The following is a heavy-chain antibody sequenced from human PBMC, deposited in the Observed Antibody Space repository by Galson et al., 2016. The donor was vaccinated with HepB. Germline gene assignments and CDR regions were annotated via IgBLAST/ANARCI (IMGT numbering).Heavy chain of an antibody. D-gene: IGHD3-10*01. CDR3: ARWSRGTGSSLDF. CDR2: ISSSSLYL. J-gene: IGHJ4*02. Sequence: SLRLSCAASGFNFSTFTVNWVRQVPGKGLEWVSSISSSSLYLYYADSLRGRFTVSRDNSKNSPFLQMNSLGAEDTAIYYCARWSRGTGSSLDFWGQGTLVTVSS. CDR1: GFNFSTFT. V-gene: IGHV3-21*06.